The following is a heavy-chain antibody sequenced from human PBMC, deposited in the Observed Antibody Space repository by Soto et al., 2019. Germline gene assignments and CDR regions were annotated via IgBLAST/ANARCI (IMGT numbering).Heavy chain of an antibody. Sequence: QVQLVQSGAEVKQPGASVKVSCKASGYTFTSYDISWVRQAPGQGHEWMGWISSYNGSTNYAQKLQGRVTMTTDTATSTVYMELRSLRSDDTAVYYCAREITWRFGIGWDAFDIWGQGTIVTVS. CDR1: GYTFTSYD. J-gene: IGHJ3*02. D-gene: IGHD3-10*01. CDR3: AREITWRFGIGWDAFDI. CDR2: ISSYNGST. V-gene: IGHV1-18*01.